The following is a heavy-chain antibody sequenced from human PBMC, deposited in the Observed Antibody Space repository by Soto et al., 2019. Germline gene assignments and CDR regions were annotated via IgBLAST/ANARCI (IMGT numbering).Heavy chain of an antibody. V-gene: IGHV1-18*01. J-gene: IGHJ6*02. CDR1: GYTFTSYG. CDR3: ARVPAATIYYYYFGMDV. CDR2: ISAYNGNT. D-gene: IGHD2-2*01. Sequence: QVQLVQSGAEVKKPGASVKVSCKASGYTFTSYGISWVRQAPGQGLEWMGWISAYNGNTNYAQELQGRVTMTTDTSTSTDYMELRSLRSDDTAVYYCARVPAATIYYYYFGMDVWGQGTTVTVSS.